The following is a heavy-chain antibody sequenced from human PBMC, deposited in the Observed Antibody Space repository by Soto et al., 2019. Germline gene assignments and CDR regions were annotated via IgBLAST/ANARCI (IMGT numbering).Heavy chain of an antibody. J-gene: IGHJ6*02. Sequence: QVQLVQSGAELKKPGSSVKVSCKASGGTFSKYAISWVRQAPGQGLEWLGGIIPMFGTPNYAQKFQGRVTISADESTTTAYLELSSLRSADTAVYFCARPLRDRNFYRGVAVWGQGTTVTVSS. CDR1: GGTFSKYA. D-gene: IGHD3-22*01. CDR3: ARPLRDRNFYRGVAV. V-gene: IGHV1-69*01. CDR2: IIPMFGTP.